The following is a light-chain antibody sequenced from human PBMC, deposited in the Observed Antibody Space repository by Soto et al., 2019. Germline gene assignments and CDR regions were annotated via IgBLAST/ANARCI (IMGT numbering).Light chain of an antibody. CDR2: GAS. J-gene: IGKJ1*01. V-gene: IGKV3-15*01. Sequence: EVVMTQAPATLSVSPGERATPSCKASQTINNNVAWYQLKDGQVPRLVIYGASTRATDIPARFSGSWSGTDCTLTINRLEPEDVSLYYCQQYGSSPPTFGQGTKVDI. CDR1: QTINNN. CDR3: QQYGSSPPT.